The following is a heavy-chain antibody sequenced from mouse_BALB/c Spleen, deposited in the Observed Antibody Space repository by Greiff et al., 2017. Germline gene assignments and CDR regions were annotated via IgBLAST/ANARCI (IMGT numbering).Heavy chain of an antibody. Sequence: EVHLVESGGGLVQPGGSPKLSCAASGFTFSSYGMSWVRQTPDKRLELVATINSNGGSTYYPDSVKGRFTISRDNAKNTLYLQMSSLKSEDTAMYYCARDTTMITWFAYWGQGTLVTVSA. D-gene: IGHD2-4*01. CDR3: ARDTTMITWFAY. CDR2: INSNGGST. V-gene: IGHV5-6-3*01. J-gene: IGHJ3*01. CDR1: GFTFSSYG.